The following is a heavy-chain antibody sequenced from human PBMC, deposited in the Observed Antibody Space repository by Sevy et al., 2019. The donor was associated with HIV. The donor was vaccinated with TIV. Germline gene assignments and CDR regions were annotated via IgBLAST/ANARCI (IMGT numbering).Heavy chain of an antibody. CDR1: GYSFTSYG. D-gene: IGHD1-26*01. J-gene: IGHJ1*01. Sequence: GSVKVSCKASGYSFTSYGITWVRQAPGQGLEGTGWISTLNTNYAQKLEGRVTLTTDTSRSTVYMELRSLRSDVTAVYYCARSPSGSQGPGQYFQHWGQGTLVSVSS. CDR2: ISTLNT. V-gene: IGHV1-18*01. CDR3: ARSPSGSQGPGQYFQH.